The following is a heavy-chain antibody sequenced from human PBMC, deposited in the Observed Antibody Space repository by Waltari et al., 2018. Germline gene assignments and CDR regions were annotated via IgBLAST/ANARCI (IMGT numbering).Heavy chain of an antibody. CDR2: ISSSISTR. J-gene: IGHJ6*02. CDR3: AREGTSDFWSGYYYYYYYGMDV. CDR1: GFTFSRYS. D-gene: IGHD3-3*01. Sequence: EVQLVESGGGLVQHGGSLRLSCAASGFTFSRYSLNWVSQAQVKGVERVSYISSSISTRYYADSVKGRFTISRDKAKNSLYLQMNSLRAEDTAVYYCAREGTSDFWSGYYYYYYYGMDVWGQGTTVTVSS. V-gene: IGHV3-48*01.